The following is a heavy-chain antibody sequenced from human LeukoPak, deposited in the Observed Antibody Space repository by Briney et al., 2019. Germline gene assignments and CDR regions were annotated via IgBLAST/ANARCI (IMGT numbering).Heavy chain of an antibody. CDR1: GYSFTSYW. CDR2: IYPGNSDT. D-gene: IGHD3-10*01. J-gene: IGHJ4*02. V-gene: IGHV5-51*01. CDR3: ASSDTFRAYYFDY. Sequence: GESLKISCKGSGYSFTSYWIGWVRQMPGKGLEWMGIIYPGNSDTTYSPSFQGQVTISADKSLTTAYLQWSNLKASDTAMYYCASSDTFRAYYFDYWGQGTRVTVSS.